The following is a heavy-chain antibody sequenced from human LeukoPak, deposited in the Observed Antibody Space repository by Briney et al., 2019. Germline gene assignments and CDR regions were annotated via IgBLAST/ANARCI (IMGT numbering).Heavy chain of an antibody. J-gene: IGHJ4*02. CDR2: IYHSGST. CDR1: GGSISSSSYY. V-gene: IGHV4-39*01. CDR3: ATQEYSGSYDY. Sequence: SETLSLTCTVSGGSISSSSYYWGWIRQPPGKGLEWIGSIYHSGSTYYNPSLKSRVTISVDTSKNQFSLKLSSVTAADTAVYYCATQEYSGSYDYWGQGTLVTVSS. D-gene: IGHD1-26*01.